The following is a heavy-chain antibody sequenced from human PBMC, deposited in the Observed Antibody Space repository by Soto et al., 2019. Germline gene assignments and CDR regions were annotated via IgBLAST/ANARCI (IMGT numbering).Heavy chain of an antibody. Sequence: QVQLQESGPGLVKPSQTLSLTCSVSGASTVSHYHWTWIRQPPGKGLEWMGYIFNSGTTLYNPSLTSRLSISMDTSGNHFSLELRSVTAADTAVYYCALALGPTTGLDSWGQGTLVTVSS. CDR1: GASTVSHYH. J-gene: IGHJ4*02. CDR3: ALALGPTTGLDS. V-gene: IGHV4-31*02. D-gene: IGHD1-26*01. CDR2: IFNSGTT.